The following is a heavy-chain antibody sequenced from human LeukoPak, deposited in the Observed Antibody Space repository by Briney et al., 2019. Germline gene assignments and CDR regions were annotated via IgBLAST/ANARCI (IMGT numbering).Heavy chain of an antibody. CDR3: ARDPDYRGSQPHGYFDY. D-gene: IGHD3-16*01. J-gene: IGHJ4*02. Sequence: GGSLRLSCAASGFTFSSYGMHWVRQAPGKGLEWVAFIRYDGSNKYYADSVKGRFIISRDNAKNSLYLQMNSLRAEDTAVYYCARDPDYRGSQPHGYFDYWGQGTLVTVSS. CDR1: GFTFSSYG. V-gene: IGHV3-30*02. CDR2: IRYDGSNK.